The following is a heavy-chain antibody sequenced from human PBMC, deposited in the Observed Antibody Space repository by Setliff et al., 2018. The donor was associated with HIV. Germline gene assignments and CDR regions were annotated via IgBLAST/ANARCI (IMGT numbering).Heavy chain of an antibody. V-gene: IGHV1-2*06. CDR2: INPNSGGT. D-gene: IGHD3-9*01. Sequence: VKVSCKTSGHTFTGYYMHWVRQAPGEGLEWMGQINPNSGGTEYAPKFQGRVTLTRDTSIGTAYMELTSLRSDDTAVYYCARGGVILTGYSHFDYWGQGTLVTVS. CDR3: ARGGVILTGYSHFDY. J-gene: IGHJ4*02. CDR1: GHTFTGYY.